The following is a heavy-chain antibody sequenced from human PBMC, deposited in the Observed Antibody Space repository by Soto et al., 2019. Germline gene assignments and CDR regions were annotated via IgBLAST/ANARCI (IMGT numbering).Heavy chain of an antibody. CDR3: ARDPSPIVVVPADFDY. V-gene: IGHV1-3*01. CDR1: GYTSTSYA. CDR2: INAGNGNT. Sequence: ASVKVCCKASGYTSTSYAMHWVRQAPGQRLEWMGWINAGNGNTKYSQKFQGRVTITRDTSASTAYMELSSLRSEDTAVYYCARDPSPIVVVPADFDYWGRGTLVTLSS. D-gene: IGHD2-2*01. J-gene: IGHJ4*02.